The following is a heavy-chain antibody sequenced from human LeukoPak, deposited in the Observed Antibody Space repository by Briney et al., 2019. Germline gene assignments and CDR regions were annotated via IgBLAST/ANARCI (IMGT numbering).Heavy chain of an antibody. CDR1: GFNFGSYA. CDR3: ARDQGGERRCDP. D-gene: IGHD3-16*01. Sequence: PGGSLRLSCAASGFNFGSYAMNWVRQAPGKGLEWVSSISSGSSFIYYADSVKGRFTISRDNAKNSLYLQMNSLRAEDTAIYYCARDQGGERRCDPWGQGTLVTVSS. V-gene: IGHV3-21*01. CDR2: ISSGSSFI. J-gene: IGHJ5*02.